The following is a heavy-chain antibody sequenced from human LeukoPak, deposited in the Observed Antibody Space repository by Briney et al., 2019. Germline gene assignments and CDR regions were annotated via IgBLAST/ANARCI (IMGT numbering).Heavy chain of an antibody. D-gene: IGHD1-26*01. CDR3: ARDLGHYSGSYVWARQNYNWFDP. Sequence: KPSETLSLTCTVSGGSISSSSYYWGWIRQPPGKGLEWIGSIYYSGSTYYNPSLKSRVTISVDTSKNQFSLKLSSVTAADTAVYYCARDLGHYSGSYVWARQNYNWFDPWGQGTLVTVSS. V-gene: IGHV4-39*02. CDR2: IYYSGST. CDR1: GGSISSSSYY. J-gene: IGHJ5*02.